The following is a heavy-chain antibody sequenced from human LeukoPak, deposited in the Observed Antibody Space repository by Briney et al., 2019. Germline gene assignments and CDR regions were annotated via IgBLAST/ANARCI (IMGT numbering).Heavy chain of an antibody. CDR3: ATGVHYYGSGSYYNFDY. J-gene: IGHJ4*02. V-gene: IGHV1-24*01. Sequence: ASVKVSCKVSGYTLTEFSMHWVRQAPGQGLEWMGGFDPEDVETSYAQKFQGRVTITEDTSTDTAYMELSSLRSEDTAVYYCATGVHYYGSGSYYNFDYWGQGTLVTVSS. CDR2: FDPEDVET. D-gene: IGHD3-10*01. CDR1: GYTLTEFS.